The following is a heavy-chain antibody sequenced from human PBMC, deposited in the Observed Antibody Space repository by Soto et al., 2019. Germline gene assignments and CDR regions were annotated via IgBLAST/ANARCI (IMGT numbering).Heavy chain of an antibody. D-gene: IGHD4-4*01. J-gene: IGHJ6*02. CDR3: ARESTITTRSYHDMDV. V-gene: IGHV5-10-1*01. CDR2: FDPSDSYT. Sequence: GESLKISCKGSGYSFTSYWISWVRQMPGKGLEYMGRFDPSDSYTNYSPSFQGHVTISADKSITTAYLQWSSLKAADTAMYDCARESTITTRSYHDMDVWGQGTTVTVSS. CDR1: GYSFTSYW.